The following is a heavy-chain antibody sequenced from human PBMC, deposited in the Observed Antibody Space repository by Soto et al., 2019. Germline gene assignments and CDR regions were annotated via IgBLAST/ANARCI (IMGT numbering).Heavy chain of an antibody. D-gene: IGHD1-1*01. CDR1: GFTFDAYG. Sequence: QVELVESRGGVVQPGGSLRLSCAASGFTFDAYGFHWVRQAPGKGLEWVAVVWSNGNLKYYADSVKGRFTISRDSSKSALNLQMNSLRADDTAVYYCARIQLDTIMALDYWGQGTLVTVSS. J-gene: IGHJ4*02. CDR2: VWSNGNLK. CDR3: ARIQLDTIMALDY. V-gene: IGHV3-33*01.